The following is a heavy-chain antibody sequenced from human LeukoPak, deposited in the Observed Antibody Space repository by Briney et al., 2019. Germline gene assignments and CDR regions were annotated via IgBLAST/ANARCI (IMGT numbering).Heavy chain of an antibody. V-gene: IGHV3-21*01. J-gene: IGHJ6*03. D-gene: IGHD1-26*01. CDR1: GFTFSSYS. CDR2: ISSSSSYI. CDR3: ARDGVVGATWLNYYYYMDV. Sequence: KSGGSLRLSCAASGFTFSSYSMNWVRQAPGKGLEWVSSISSSSSYIYYADSVKGRFTISRDNSKNTLYLQMNSLRAEDTAVYYCARDGVVGATWLNYYYYMDVWGKGTTVTVSS.